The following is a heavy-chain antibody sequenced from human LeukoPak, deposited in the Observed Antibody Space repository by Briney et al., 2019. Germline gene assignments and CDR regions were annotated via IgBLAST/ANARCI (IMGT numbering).Heavy chain of an antibody. V-gene: IGHV3-23*01. CDR3: AKAPWRTCFDN. CDR2: TGGSDGTT. J-gene: IGHJ4*02. Sequence: GGSLRISCTASGLIFRNFVMTWVRQAPGKGREWVASTGGSDGTTDYAGSVKDRFTISRDNSRNTLYLQMNFLRVEDMAIYYCAKAPWRTCFDNWGQGVLVTVAS. D-gene: IGHD1-1*01. CDR1: GLIFRNFV.